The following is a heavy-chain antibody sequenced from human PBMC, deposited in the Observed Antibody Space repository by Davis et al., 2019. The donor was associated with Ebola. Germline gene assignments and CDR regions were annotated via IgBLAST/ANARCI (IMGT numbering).Heavy chain of an antibody. CDR2: ISGSGGST. Sequence: GESLKISCAASGFTFSSYAMSWVRQAPGKGLEWVSAISGSGGSTYYADSVKGRFTISRDNSKKTLYVQMNSLRAEDTAVYYCAKTTEGNYYYGMDVWGQGTTVTVSS. J-gene: IGHJ6*02. D-gene: IGHD1-1*01. CDR1: GFTFSSYA. CDR3: AKTTEGNYYYGMDV. V-gene: IGHV3-23*01.